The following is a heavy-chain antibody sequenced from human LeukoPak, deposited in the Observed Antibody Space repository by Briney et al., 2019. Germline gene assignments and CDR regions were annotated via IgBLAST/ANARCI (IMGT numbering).Heavy chain of an antibody. V-gene: IGHV3-23*01. J-gene: IGHJ4*02. CDR3: AKNIRDQLLCGFNY. D-gene: IGHD2-2*01. CDR1: GFTFEASA. CDR2: ITGGGEST. Sequence: GGPLRLSCAASGFTFEASAMSGVRQAQGKGREWVPVITGGGESTYYADSVKGRFTISRDNSKKTLFLQVNSLRAEDTAVYFCAKNIRDQLLCGFNYWGQGIVVTVSS.